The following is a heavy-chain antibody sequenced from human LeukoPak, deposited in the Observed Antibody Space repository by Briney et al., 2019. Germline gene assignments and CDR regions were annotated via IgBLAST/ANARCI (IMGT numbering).Heavy chain of an antibody. Sequence: SETLSLTCAVSGGSISSSNWWSWVRQPPGKGLEWIGEIYHSGSTNYNPSLKSRVTISVDKSKNQFSLKLSSVTAADTAVYYCASLNDPYYYDSSGYYAGSFDYWGQGTLVTVSS. CDR2: IYHSGST. CDR1: GGSISSSNW. V-gene: IGHV4-4*02. CDR3: ASLNDPYYYDSSGYYAGSFDY. J-gene: IGHJ4*02. D-gene: IGHD3-22*01.